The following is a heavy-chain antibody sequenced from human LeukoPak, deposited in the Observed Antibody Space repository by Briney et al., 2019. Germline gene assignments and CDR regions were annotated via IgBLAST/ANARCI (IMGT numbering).Heavy chain of an antibody. CDR1: TFTFTLGW. J-gene: IGHJ4*02. CDR2: MKRDGGEK. Sequence: GGSLRLSCEASTFTFTLGWMSWVRQAPGKGLEWVAMMKRDGGEKHYVDSVRGRFTISRDNAKNSLYLQMDSLRDEDTAVYYCASLDTAHPSGVHWGQGTLVTVSS. CDR3: ASLDTAHPSGVH. V-gene: IGHV3-7*01. D-gene: IGHD5-18*01.